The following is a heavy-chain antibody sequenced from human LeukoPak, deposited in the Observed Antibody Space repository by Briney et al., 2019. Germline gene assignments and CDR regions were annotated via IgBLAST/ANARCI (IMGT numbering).Heavy chain of an antibody. Sequence: PSETLSLTCTVSGGSISSYYGSWIRQPAGKGLEWIGRIYTSGRTNYNPSLQSRVTMSVDTSKNQFSLKLSSVTAADPAVYYWARVGCSSTSCPKANWFDPWGQGTLVTVSS. CDR2: IYTSGRT. CDR3: ARVGCSSTSCPKANWFDP. D-gene: IGHD2-2*01. CDR1: GGSISSYY. V-gene: IGHV4-4*07. J-gene: IGHJ5*02.